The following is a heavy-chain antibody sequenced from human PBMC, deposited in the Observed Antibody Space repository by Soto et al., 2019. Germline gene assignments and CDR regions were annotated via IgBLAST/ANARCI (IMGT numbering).Heavy chain of an antibody. V-gene: IGHV3-15*01. CDR2: IKSKTDGGTT. D-gene: IGHD2-15*01. CDR3: TTEVIVVVVAASPEDVAAFDI. J-gene: IGHJ3*02. Sequence: RIIQAPGKGPEGGGLIKSKTDGGTTDYAAPVKGRFTISRDDSKNTLYLQMNSLKTEDTAVYYCTTEVIVVVVAASPEDVAAFDIWGQGTMVTVSS.